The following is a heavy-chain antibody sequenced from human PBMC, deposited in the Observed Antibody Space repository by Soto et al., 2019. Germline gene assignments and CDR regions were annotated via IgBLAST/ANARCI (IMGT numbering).Heavy chain of an antibody. V-gene: IGHV3-21*01. CDR1: GFTFSSYS. CDR2: ISSSSSYI. Sequence: GGSLSLSCAASGFTFSSYSMNWVRQAPGKGLEWVSSISSSSSYIYYADSVKGRFTISRDNAKNSLYLQMNSLRAEDTAVYYCARVWVITGTLFSPSCFDYWGQGTLVTVSS. D-gene: IGHD1-20*01. J-gene: IGHJ4*02. CDR3: ARVWVITGTLFSPSCFDY.